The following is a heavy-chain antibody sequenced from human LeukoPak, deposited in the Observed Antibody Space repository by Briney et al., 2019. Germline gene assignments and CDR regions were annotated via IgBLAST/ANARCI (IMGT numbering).Heavy chain of an antibody. CDR2: INHSGST. Sequence: SETLSLTCAVSGYSISSGYYWSWIRQPPGKGLEWIGEINHSGSTNYNPSLKSRVTISVDTSKNQFSLKLSSVTAADTAVYYCARVYSYGYVNYWGQGTLVTVSS. CDR1: GYSISSGYY. J-gene: IGHJ4*02. V-gene: IGHV4-34*01. CDR3: ARVYSYGYVNY. D-gene: IGHD5-18*01.